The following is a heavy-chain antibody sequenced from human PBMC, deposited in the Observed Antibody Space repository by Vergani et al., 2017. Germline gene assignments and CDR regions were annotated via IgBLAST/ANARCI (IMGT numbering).Heavy chain of an antibody. V-gene: IGHV3-11*06. CDR2: IISSSSYT. Sequence: QVQLVESGGGLVKPGGSLRLSCEASGFTFSDYYMSWIRQAPGKGLEWVSYIISSSSYTNYADSVKGRFTISRDNAKNSLYLQMNSLRAEDTAVYYCVRHRYFDWSLYYYYGMDVWGQGTTVTVSS. CDR1: GFTFSDYY. D-gene: IGHD3-9*01. J-gene: IGHJ6*02. CDR3: VRHRYFDWSLYYYYGMDV.